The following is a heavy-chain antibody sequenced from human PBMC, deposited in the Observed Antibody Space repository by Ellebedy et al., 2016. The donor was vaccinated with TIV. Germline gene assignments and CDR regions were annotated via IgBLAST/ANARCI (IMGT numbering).Heavy chain of an antibody. J-gene: IGHJ6*02. D-gene: IGHD3-16*02. CDR1: GYTFTNYY. Sequence: GESLKISCKASGYTFTNYYMNWVRQAPGQGLEWMGIINPGGGGTSYAQKFQGRVTMTRDTSTSTVYMELSSLSSEDTALYYCARAPLSGVFYGMDVWGQGTTVTVSS. CDR2: INPGGGGT. CDR3: ARAPLSGVFYGMDV. V-gene: IGHV1-46*01.